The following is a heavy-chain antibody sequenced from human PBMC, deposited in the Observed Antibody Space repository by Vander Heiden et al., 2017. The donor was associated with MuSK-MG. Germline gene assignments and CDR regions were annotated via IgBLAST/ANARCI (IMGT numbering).Heavy chain of an antibody. J-gene: IGHJ4*02. D-gene: IGHD3-3*01. V-gene: IGHV3-64*01. Sequence: EVQLVESGGGLVQPGGSLRLSCAVSGFTFSTYAMHWVRQAPGKGLEFVSAISQNGGTTYEANSVKGRFSISRDNSKNRLYIQMGRLRAEDMAVYYCARDAGSGAIDFWGQGTLVSVSS. CDR1: GFTFSTYA. CDR2: ISQNGGTT. CDR3: ARDAGSGAIDF.